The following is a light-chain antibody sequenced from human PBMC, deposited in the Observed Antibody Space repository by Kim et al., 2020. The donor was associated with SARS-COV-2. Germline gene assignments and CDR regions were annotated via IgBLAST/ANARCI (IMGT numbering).Light chain of an antibody. CDR1: RSNIGNNY. CDR3: GTWDSSLSAYV. V-gene: IGLV1-51*01. CDR2: DNN. Sequence: GQKATFSCSGSRSNIGNNYVSWYQQLPGTAPKLLIYDNNKRPSGIPDRFSGSKSGTSATLGITGLQTGDEADYYCGTWDSSLSAYVFGTGTKVTVL. J-gene: IGLJ1*01.